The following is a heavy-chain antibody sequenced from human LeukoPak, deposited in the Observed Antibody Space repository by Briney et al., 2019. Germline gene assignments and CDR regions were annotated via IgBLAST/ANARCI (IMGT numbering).Heavy chain of an antibody. Sequence: ASVKVSCKASGGTFSNYGISWVRQAPGQGLECMGGIIPIFGKANYAQKFQGRVTITADESTSTAYMGLSSLRSEDTAVYYCAREYYYDSSGYVIDYWGQGTLVTVSS. V-gene: IGHV1-69*13. J-gene: IGHJ4*02. CDR3: AREYYYDSSGYVIDY. CDR1: GGTFSNYG. CDR2: IIPIFGKA. D-gene: IGHD3-22*01.